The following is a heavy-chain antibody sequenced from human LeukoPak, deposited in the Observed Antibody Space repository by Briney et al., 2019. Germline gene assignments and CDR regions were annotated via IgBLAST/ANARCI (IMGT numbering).Heavy chain of an antibody. Sequence: ASVKVSCKASGYTFTSYGISWVRQAPGQGLEWMGWISAYNGNTSYAQKLQGRVTMTTDTSTSTAYMELRSLRSDDTAVYYCARDPGPYDFWSGYLYYYYYYGMDVWGQGTTVTVSS. D-gene: IGHD3-3*01. CDR2: ISAYNGNT. CDR3: ARDPGPYDFWSGYLYYYYYYGMDV. V-gene: IGHV1-18*01. CDR1: GYTFTSYG. J-gene: IGHJ6*02.